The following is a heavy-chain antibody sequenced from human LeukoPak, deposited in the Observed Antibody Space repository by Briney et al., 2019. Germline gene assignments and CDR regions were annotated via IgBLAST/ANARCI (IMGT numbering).Heavy chain of an antibody. V-gene: IGHV3-15*07. CDR3: ARDWYYAFDF. CDR2: IRSKRDGGTT. Sequence: GGSLRLSCLASGFTFSNTWMDWVRQAPGKGLEWVARIRSKRDGGTTDYAAPVKGRFTISRDDSKNTMYLQMNSLKAEDTAVYYCARDWYYAFDFWGQGTMVTVSS. J-gene: IGHJ3*01. D-gene: IGHD2-21*02. CDR1: GFTFSNTW.